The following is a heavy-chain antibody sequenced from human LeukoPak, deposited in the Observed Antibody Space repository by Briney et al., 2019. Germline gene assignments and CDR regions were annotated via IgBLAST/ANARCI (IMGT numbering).Heavy chain of an antibody. J-gene: IGHJ6*03. D-gene: IGHD6-13*01. CDR2: IIPIFGTA. Sequence: SVKVSCKASGGTFSSYAISWVRQAPGQGLEWMGGIIPIFGTANYAQKFQDRVTITADESTSTAYMELSSLRSEGTAVYYCARQRGGYSSSWAYYYYMDVWGKGTTVTISS. CDR3: ARQRGGYSSSWAYYYYMDV. V-gene: IGHV1-69*01. CDR1: GGTFSSYA.